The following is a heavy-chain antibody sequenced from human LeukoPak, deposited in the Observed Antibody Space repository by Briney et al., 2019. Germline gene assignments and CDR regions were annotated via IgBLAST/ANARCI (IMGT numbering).Heavy chain of an antibody. CDR1: GYTLTELS. CDR3: ATQNTYYDYVWGSYRYGDY. Sequence: ASVKVSCKASGYTLTELSMHWVRQAPGKGLEWMGGFDPEDGETIYAQKFQGRVTMTEDTSTDTAYMELSSLRSEDTAVYYCATQNTYYDYVWGSYRYGDYWGQGTLVTVSS. J-gene: IGHJ4*02. CDR2: FDPEDGET. V-gene: IGHV1-24*01. D-gene: IGHD3-16*02.